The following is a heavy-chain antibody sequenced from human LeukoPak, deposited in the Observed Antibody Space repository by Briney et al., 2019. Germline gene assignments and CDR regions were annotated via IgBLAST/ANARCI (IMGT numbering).Heavy chain of an antibody. D-gene: IGHD1-26*01. Sequence: PSETLSLTCTVSGGSISSGDYYWSWIRQPPGKGLEWIGYIYYSGSTYYNPSLKGRVAISVDTSKNQFSLKLSSVTATDTAVYYCASRTRASHNFDYWGQGTLVTVSS. J-gene: IGHJ4*02. CDR3: ASRTRASHNFDY. V-gene: IGHV4-30-4*01. CDR2: IYYSGST. CDR1: GGSISSGDYY.